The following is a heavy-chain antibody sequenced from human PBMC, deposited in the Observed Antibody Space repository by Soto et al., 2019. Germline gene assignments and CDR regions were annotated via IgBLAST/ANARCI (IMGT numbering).Heavy chain of an antibody. CDR2: ISAYNGNT. D-gene: IGHD1-26*01. CDR1: GYSFTSYD. Sequence: ASVKVSCKASGYSFTSYDIIWVRQAPGQGLEWMGWISAYNGNTNSAQKLQGRVTMTTDTTTSTAYMELRSLRSDDTAVYYCARVGASVFDYWGQGTLVTVSS. J-gene: IGHJ4*02. CDR3: ARVGASVFDY. V-gene: IGHV1-18*04.